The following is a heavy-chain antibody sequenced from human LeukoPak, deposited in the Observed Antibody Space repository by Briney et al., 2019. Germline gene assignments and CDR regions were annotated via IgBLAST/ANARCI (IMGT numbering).Heavy chain of an antibody. CDR2: ISSSSSYI. D-gene: IGHD1-26*01. J-gene: IGHJ4*02. Sequence: GGSLRLSCAASGFTFSSYSMNWVRQAPGKGLEWVSSISSSSSYIYYADSVKGRFTISRDNAKNSLYLQMNSLRAEDTAVYYCARESGGSYYPQFDYWGQGTLVTVSS. CDR3: ARESGGSYYPQFDY. V-gene: IGHV3-21*01. CDR1: GFTFSSYS.